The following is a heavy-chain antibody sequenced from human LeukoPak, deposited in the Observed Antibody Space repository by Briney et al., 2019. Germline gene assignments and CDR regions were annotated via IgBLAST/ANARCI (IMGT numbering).Heavy chain of an antibody. CDR1: GYTFSSYG. Sequence: ASVKVSCKASGYTFSSYGISWVRQAPGQGLEWMGWISAYNGNTNYVQKLQGRVTMTTDTSTSTAYMELRSLRSDDTAVCYCARDGYCSSISCRNWFDPWGQGTLVTVSS. CDR2: ISAYNGNT. D-gene: IGHD2-2*03. CDR3: ARDGYCSSISCRNWFDP. V-gene: IGHV1-18*01. J-gene: IGHJ5*02.